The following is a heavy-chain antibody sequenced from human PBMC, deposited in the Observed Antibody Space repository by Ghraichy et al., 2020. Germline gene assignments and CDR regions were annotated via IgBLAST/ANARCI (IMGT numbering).Heavy chain of an antibody. Sequence: GGSLRLSCAASGFIFSRYWMSWVRQAPGKGLEWVANIKQDESEKYYVDSVKGRFTISRDNAKNSVYLQMNSLRAEDTAVYYCARENGYYGDYFDYWGQGTLVTVSS. V-gene: IGHV3-7*03. CDR1: GFIFSRYW. CDR2: IKQDESEK. J-gene: IGHJ4*02. CDR3: ARENGYYGDYFDY. D-gene: IGHD4-17*01.